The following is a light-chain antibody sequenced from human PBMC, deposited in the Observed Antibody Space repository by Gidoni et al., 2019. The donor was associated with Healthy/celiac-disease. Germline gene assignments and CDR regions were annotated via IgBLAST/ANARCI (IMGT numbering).Light chain of an antibody. J-gene: IGKJ5*01. CDR1: QSVSSSY. CDR2: GAS. V-gene: IGKV3-20*01. Sequence: DIVLTQSHGTLSLSPGERATLSCRASQSVSSSYLAWYQQKPGQAPRLLIYGASTRATGIPDRFSGSGSGTAFTLTISRLEPEDFAVYYCQQYCSSPPITFGQGTRLEIK. CDR3: QQYCSSPPIT.